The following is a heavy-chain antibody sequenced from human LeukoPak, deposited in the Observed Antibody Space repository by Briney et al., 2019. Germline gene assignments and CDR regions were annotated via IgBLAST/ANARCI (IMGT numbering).Heavy chain of an antibody. V-gene: IGHV4-4*07. J-gene: IGHJ3*02. CDR3: ARHSGHSSTNDAFDI. Sequence: PSETLSLTCTVSGGSISSYYWSWIRQPAGKGLEWIGRIYTSGSTNYSPSLKSRVTISEDMSKNQFSLKLTSVTAADTAVYYCARHSGHSSTNDAFDIWGQGTMVIVSS. CDR1: GGSISSYY. CDR2: IYTSGST. D-gene: IGHD6-13*01.